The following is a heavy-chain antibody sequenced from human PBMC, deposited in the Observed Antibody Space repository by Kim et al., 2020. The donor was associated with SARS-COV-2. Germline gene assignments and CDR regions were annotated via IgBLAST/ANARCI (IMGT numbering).Heavy chain of an antibody. CDR1: GYSFTTYW. J-gene: IGHJ4*02. Sequence: GESLKISCKGSGYSFTTYWIGWVRQMPGKGLECMGIIYPGDSDTRYSPSFQGQVTISADKSISTAYLQWSSLKASDTAIYYCARLPSGDFWSGHFPTTYDYWGQGTLVTAFS. V-gene: IGHV5-51*01. CDR2: IYPGDSDT. CDR3: ARLPSGDFWSGHFPTTYDY. D-gene: IGHD3-3*01.